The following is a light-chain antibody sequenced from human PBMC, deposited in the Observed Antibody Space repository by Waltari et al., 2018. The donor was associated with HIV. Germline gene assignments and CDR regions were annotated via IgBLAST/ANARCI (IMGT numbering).Light chain of an antibody. V-gene: IGLV2-23*01. Sequence: QSALTQPASVSGSPGQSITISCTGTSSDVGSYNLVSWYQQHPGKAPKLMIYEGSKRPSGVSNRFSGSKSGNRAALTISVLQAEDEADYYCCSYAGSSLYVFGTGTKVTVL. J-gene: IGLJ1*01. CDR1: SSDVGSYNL. CDR2: EGS. CDR3: CSYAGSSLYV.